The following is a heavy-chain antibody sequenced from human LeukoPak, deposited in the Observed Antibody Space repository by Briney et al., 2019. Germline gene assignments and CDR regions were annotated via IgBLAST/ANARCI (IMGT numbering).Heavy chain of an antibody. D-gene: IGHD6-13*01. V-gene: IGHV4-34*01. CDR1: SGSFSGYY. CDR3: ARGRGSSWLYYFDY. J-gene: IGHJ4*02. CDR2: INHSGST. Sequence: SETLSLTCAVYSGSFSGYYWSWIRQPPGKGLEWIGEINHSGSTNYNPSLKSRVTISVDTSKNQFSLKLSSVTAADTAVYYCARGRGSSWLYYFDYWGQGTLVTVSS.